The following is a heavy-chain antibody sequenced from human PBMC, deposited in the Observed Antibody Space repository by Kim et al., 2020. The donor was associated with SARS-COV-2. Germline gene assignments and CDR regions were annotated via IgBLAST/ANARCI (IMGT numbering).Heavy chain of an antibody. J-gene: IGHJ6*02. Sequence: KRRVTISVDKSKNQFSLKLSSVTAADTAVYYCARDGLGYCSGGSCYGMDVWGQGTTVTVSS. D-gene: IGHD2-15*01. V-gene: IGHV4-4*02. CDR3: ARDGLGYCSGGSCYGMDV.